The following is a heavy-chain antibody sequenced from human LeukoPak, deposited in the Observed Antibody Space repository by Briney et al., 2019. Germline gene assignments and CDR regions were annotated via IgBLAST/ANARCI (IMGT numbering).Heavy chain of an antibody. D-gene: IGHD3-10*01. V-gene: IGHV3-30-3*01. CDR3: APPSGTIKEGHY. Sequence: PGRSLRLSCAASGFTFSSYAMHWVRQAPGKGLEWVAVISYDGSNKYYADSVKGRFTISRDNSKNTLYLQMNSLRAEDTAVYYCAPPSGTIKEGHYWGQGTLVTVSS. CDR1: GFTFSSYA. J-gene: IGHJ4*02. CDR2: ISYDGSNK.